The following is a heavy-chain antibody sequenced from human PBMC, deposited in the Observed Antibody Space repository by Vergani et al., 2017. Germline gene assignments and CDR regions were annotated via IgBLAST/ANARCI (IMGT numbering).Heavy chain of an antibody. D-gene: IGHD1-26*01. CDR1: GDSIRSGNYY. Sequence: QVQLQESGPGLLKPSQTLSLPCSVAGDSIRSGNYYWNWIRQPARKGLEWMGRIYSSGSTSYNPAIKSRITMSLDTSKNQFSLSLSSVTAADTAVYYCARGTFLHAFDNWGQGTVVTVSS. CDR3: ARGTFLHAFDN. V-gene: IGHV4-61*02. CDR2: IYSSGST. J-gene: IGHJ3*02.